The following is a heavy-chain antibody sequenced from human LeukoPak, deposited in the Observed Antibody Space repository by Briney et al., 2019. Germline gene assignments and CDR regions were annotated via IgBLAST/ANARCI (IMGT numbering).Heavy chain of an antibody. Sequence: SETLSLTCTVSGYSISSGYYWGWIRQPPGKGLEWIANIFHTGSSYYHPSLESRLSISVDKSKNQLSLNLNSVTAADTAVYYCARAGTNLGDYDYWGQGTLVTVSS. CDR2: IFHTGSS. D-gene: IGHD4-17*01. CDR3: ARAGTNLGDYDY. V-gene: IGHV4-38-2*02. J-gene: IGHJ4*02. CDR1: GYSISSGYY.